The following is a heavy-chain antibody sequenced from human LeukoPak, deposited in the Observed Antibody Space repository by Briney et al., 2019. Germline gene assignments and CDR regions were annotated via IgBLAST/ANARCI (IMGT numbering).Heavy chain of an antibody. D-gene: IGHD3-3*01. CDR2: IYTSGST. Sequence: SETLSLTCTVSGGSISSYYWSWIRQPAGKGLEWIGRIYTSGSTNYNPSLKSRVTMSVDTSKNQFSLKLSSVTAADTAVYYCAREETADDFWSGYYHYWGQGTLVTVSS. J-gene: IGHJ4*02. V-gene: IGHV4-4*07. CDR3: AREETADDFWSGYYHY. CDR1: GGSISSYY.